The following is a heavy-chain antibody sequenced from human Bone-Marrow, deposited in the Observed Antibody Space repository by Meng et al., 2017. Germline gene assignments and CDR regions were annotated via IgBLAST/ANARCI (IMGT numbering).Heavy chain of an antibody. Sequence: GGSLRLSCAASGFTFSSYSMNWVRQAPGKVLEWVSSISSSSSYIYYADSVKGRFTISRDNAKNSLYLQMNSLRAEDTAVYYCARDYDSSGYCDYWGQGTLVTVSS. J-gene: IGHJ4*02. CDR3: ARDYDSSGYCDY. D-gene: IGHD3-22*01. V-gene: IGHV3-21*01. CDR2: ISSSSSYI. CDR1: GFTFSSYS.